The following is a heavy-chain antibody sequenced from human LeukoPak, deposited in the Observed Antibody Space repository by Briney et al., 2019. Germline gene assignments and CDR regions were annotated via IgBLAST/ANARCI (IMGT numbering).Heavy chain of an antibody. CDR2: ISGSGGRI. J-gene: IGHJ4*02. Sequence: SGGSLRLSCAASGFTFSSYAMSWVRQAPGKGLEWVSAISGSGGRIYYGASVKGRFTISRDNSKNTLNLQMNSLRAEDTAIYYCARDERLLSFLKWGQGTLVTVSS. CDR1: GFTFSSYA. CDR3: ARDERLLSFLK. V-gene: IGHV3-23*01. D-gene: IGHD3-3*01.